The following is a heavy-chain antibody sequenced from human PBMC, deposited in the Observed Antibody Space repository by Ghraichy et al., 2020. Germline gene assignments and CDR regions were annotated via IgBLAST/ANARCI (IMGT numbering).Heavy chain of an antibody. J-gene: IGHJ4*02. Sequence: LSLTCAASGFTFSSYAMSWVRQAPGKGLEWVSAISGSGGSTYYADSVKGRFTISRDNSKYTLYLQMNSLRAEDTAVYYCAKATRGCSSTSCYTPWDYWGQGTLVTVSS. CDR2: ISGSGGST. CDR1: GFTFSSYA. CDR3: AKATRGCSSTSCYTPWDY. D-gene: IGHD2-2*02. V-gene: IGHV3-23*01.